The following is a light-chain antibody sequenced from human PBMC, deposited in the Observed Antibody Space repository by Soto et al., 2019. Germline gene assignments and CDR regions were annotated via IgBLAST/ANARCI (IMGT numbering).Light chain of an antibody. Sequence: DIQMTQSPSSLSASSGDRVTITCRASQSIRDSLNWYQQKPGKAPKPLIYAASSLHSGVPSRFSGSGSGTEFTLTISSLQPDDFATYYCQQSYITPPTFGQGTKVES. CDR3: QQSYITPPT. J-gene: IGKJ1*01. CDR2: AAS. V-gene: IGKV1-39*01. CDR1: QSIRDS.